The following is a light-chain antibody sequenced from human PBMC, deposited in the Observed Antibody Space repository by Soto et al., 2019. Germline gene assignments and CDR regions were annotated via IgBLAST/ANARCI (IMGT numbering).Light chain of an antibody. CDR1: SSDVGSYNL. CDR3: CSYAGSSTLL. Sequence: QSVLTQPASVSGSPGQSITISCTGTSSDVGSYNLVSWYQQPPGKAPKLMIYEVRKRPSGVSNRFSGSESGNTASLTISGLQAEDEADYYCCSYAGSSTLLFGTGTKVTVL. CDR2: EVR. V-gene: IGLV2-23*01. J-gene: IGLJ1*01.